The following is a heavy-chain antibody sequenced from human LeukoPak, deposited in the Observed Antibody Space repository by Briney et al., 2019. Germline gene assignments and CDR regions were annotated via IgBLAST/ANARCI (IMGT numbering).Heavy chain of an antibody. D-gene: IGHD5-18*01. CDR1: GGSISSYY. J-gene: IGHJ4*02. CDR3: ARSRGYSYGPDY. V-gene: IGHV4-59*01. CDR2: IYYSGST. Sequence: SETLSLTCTVSGGSISSYYWSWIRQPPGKGLEWIGYIYYSGSTNYNPSLKSRVTISVDTSKNQFSLKLSSVTAADTAVYYCARSRGYSYGPDYWGQGTLVAVSS.